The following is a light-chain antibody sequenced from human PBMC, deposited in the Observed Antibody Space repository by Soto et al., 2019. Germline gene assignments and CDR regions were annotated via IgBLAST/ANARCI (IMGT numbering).Light chain of an antibody. CDR3: QQYESTPPT. CDR2: WAS. V-gene: IGKV4-1*01. Sequence: DIVMTQSPDSLAVSLGGRATINCKSSQSVLYSSNNKNYLAWYQQRPGQPPKLLIYWASTRESGVPDRFSGSGSGTDFTLTITGLQAEDVAVYYCQQYESTPPTFGQGTKLEIK. CDR1: QSVLYSSNNKNY. J-gene: IGKJ2*01.